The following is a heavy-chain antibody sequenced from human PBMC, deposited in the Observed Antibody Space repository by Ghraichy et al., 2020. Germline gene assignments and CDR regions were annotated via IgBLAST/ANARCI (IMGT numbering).Heavy chain of an antibody. CDR3: ARASMVVRFFYYDGMDV. V-gene: IGHV3-48*02. J-gene: IGHJ6*01. Sequence: GGSLRLSCVGSGFSFSSYGMNWVRQSPGKGLEWVSYITSSSRRIFYADSVKGRFTISRDNAQNSLSLQMNSLRDEDTAVYYCARASMVVRFFYYDGMDV. CDR1: GFSFSSYG. D-gene: IGHD4-23*01. CDR2: ITSSSRRI.